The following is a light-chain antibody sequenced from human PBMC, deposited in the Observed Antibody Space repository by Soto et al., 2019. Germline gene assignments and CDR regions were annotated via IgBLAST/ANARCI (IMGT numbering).Light chain of an antibody. CDR2: EVS. J-gene: IGLJ2*01. Sequence: QSALTQPPSASGSPGQSVTISCTGTSSDVGGYNYVSWYQQSPGKAPRLMIYEVSKRPSGVPTRFSGSKSGNAASLTVSGLQDEDEAVYYCSSYAGSDNYVVFGGGTKVTVL. V-gene: IGLV2-8*01. CDR3: SSYAGSDNYVV. CDR1: SSDVGGYNY.